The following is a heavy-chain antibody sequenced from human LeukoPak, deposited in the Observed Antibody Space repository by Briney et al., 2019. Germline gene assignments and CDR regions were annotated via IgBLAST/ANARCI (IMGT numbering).Heavy chain of an antibody. J-gene: IGHJ4*02. CDR3: ARHGRGFRDGHNYGFDY. D-gene: IGHD5-24*01. V-gene: IGHV4-39*01. CDR1: GGSISSSSYY. CDR2: IYYSGST. Sequence: SETLSLTCTVSGGSISSSSYYWGWIRQPPGKGLEWIGSIYYSGSTYYNPSLKSRVTISVDTSKNQFSLKLSSVTAADTAVYYCARHGRGFRDGHNYGFDYWGQGTLVTVSS.